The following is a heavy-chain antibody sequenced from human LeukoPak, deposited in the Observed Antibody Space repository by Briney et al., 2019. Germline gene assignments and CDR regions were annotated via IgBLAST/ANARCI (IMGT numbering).Heavy chain of an antibody. Sequence: GGSLRLSCAASGFTFSSYSMNWVRQAPGKGLEWVSYISSSSSTIYYADSVKGRFTISRDNARNSLYLQMNSLRAEDTAVYYCAAMTAGPGGDIWGQGTMVTVSS. D-gene: IGHD2-15*01. CDR2: ISSSSSTI. CDR3: AAMTAGPGGDI. V-gene: IGHV3-48*01. J-gene: IGHJ3*02. CDR1: GFTFSSYS.